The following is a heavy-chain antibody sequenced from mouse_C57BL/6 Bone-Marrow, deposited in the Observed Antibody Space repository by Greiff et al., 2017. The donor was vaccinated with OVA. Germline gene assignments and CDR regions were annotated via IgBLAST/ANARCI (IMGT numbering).Heavy chain of an antibody. CDR2: IYTGDGAT. CDR3: ASIRGFAY. V-gene: IGHV1-82*01. Sequence: QVQLQQSGPELVKPGASVKISCKASGYAFSSSWMNWVKQRPGKGLEWIGRIYTGDGATNYNGKFKGQATLTADKSSSTAYMQISSRTSEESAVYFCASIRGFAYWGQGILVTVSA. J-gene: IGHJ3*01. CDR1: GYAFSSSW.